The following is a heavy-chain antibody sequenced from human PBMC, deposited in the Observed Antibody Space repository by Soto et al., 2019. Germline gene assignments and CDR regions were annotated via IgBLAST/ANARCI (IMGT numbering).Heavy chain of an antibody. CDR3: ARVPLPSVAVADHYYFDY. CDR2: VFYSGST. J-gene: IGHJ4*02. V-gene: IGHV4-61*01. CDR1: GSSGRSGRYY. Sequence: SETLSLTCTVSGSSGRSGRYYWSWIRQPPGKGLERMGYVFYSGSTGYNPSLNSRVTISVDTSKNQFSRKLTSVTAAYTAVYDSARVPLPSVAVADHYYFDYWRPGTLVTVFS. D-gene: IGHD6-19*01.